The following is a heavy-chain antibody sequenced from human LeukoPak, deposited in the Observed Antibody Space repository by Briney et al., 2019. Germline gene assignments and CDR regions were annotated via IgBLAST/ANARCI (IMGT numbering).Heavy chain of an antibody. Sequence: ASVKVSCKASGGTFSSYAISWVRQAPGQGLEWMGRIIPILGIANYARKFQGRVTITADKSTSTAYMELSSLRSEDTAVYYCATYYYDSSGYLINAFDIWGQGTMVTVSS. J-gene: IGHJ3*02. V-gene: IGHV1-69*04. CDR1: GGTFSSYA. D-gene: IGHD3-22*01. CDR3: ATYYYDSSGYLINAFDI. CDR2: IIPILGIA.